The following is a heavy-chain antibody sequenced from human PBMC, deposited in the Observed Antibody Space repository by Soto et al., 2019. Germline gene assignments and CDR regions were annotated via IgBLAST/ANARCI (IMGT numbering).Heavy chain of an antibody. CDR3: ASHYDLWTGYLSPVDY. J-gene: IGHJ4*02. V-gene: IGHV3-11*01. D-gene: IGHD3-3*01. Sequence: QVQLVESGGDLVKPGGSLRLSCAASGYTFSDYYLSWIRQAPGKGLEWISYIDTSSTKIYYADSGRGRFTISRDNGKNSLFLEMNNLRVEDTAVYFCASHYDLWTGYLSPVDYWGRGTLVTVSS. CDR2: IDTSSTKI. CDR1: GYTFSDYY.